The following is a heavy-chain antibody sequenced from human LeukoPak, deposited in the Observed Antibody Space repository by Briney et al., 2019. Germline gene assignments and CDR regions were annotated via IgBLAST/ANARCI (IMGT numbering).Heavy chain of an antibody. V-gene: IGHV3-7*03. Sequence: GGSLRLSCAASGFTFSGYWMSWVRQTPEKGLEWVANIKQDGYEKYYVDSVKGRFTISRDNAKNSLYLQMNSLRAEDTAIYYCARSIPYGTTWYGRSDYWGQGTLVTVSS. CDR1: GFTFSGYW. J-gene: IGHJ4*02. CDR3: ARSIPYGTTWYGRSDY. CDR2: IKQDGYEK. D-gene: IGHD6-13*01.